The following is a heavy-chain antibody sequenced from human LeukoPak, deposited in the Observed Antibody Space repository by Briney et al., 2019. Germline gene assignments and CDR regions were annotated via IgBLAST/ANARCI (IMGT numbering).Heavy chain of an antibody. CDR1: GFTFSSYA. J-gene: IGHJ4*02. Sequence: GGSLRLSCAASGFTFSSYAMHWVRQAPGQGLEWVALISYDEIHKHYADSVKGRFTISRDNSKNTLYLQMNSLRAEDTAVYYCTRDSARRDGYNFDYWGQGTLVTVSS. D-gene: IGHD5-24*01. CDR2: ISYDEIHK. CDR3: TRDSARRDGYNFDY. V-gene: IGHV3-30*04.